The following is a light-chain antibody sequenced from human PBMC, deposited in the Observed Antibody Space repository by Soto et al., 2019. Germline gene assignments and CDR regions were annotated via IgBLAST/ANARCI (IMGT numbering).Light chain of an antibody. CDR1: SSDVGRYNY. Sequence: QSALTQPPSASGSPGQSVTISCTGTSSDVGRYNYVSWYQQHPGKAPQLMIYEVTERPSGVPDRFSGSKSGNTASLTVSGRQAEEEAEYYCSSLAGGYHYVFGTGTKVTVL. CDR2: EVT. J-gene: IGLJ1*01. CDR3: SSLAGGYHYV. V-gene: IGLV2-8*01.